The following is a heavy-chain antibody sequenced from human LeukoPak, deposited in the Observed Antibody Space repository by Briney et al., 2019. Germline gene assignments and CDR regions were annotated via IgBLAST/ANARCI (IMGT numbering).Heavy chain of an antibody. CDR2: ISGSGGST. CDR1: GVTFSSYA. J-gene: IGHJ4*02. D-gene: IGHD6-13*01. V-gene: IGHV3-23*01. CDR3: AGGGSSWHKGY. Sequence: GGSLRLSCAASGVTFSSYAMSWVRQGPGEGLEWVSAISGSGGSTYYADSVKGRFTISRDNSKNTLYLQMNSLRAEDTAVYYCAGGGSSWHKGYWGQGTLVTVSS.